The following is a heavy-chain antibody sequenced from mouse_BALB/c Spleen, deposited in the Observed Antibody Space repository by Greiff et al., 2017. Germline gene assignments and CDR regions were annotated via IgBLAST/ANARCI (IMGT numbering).Heavy chain of an antibody. V-gene: IGHV6-3*01. J-gene: IGHJ4*01. CDR3: TVYGTKRGYAMDY. Sequence: EVKLEESGGGLVQPGGSMKLSCVASGFTFSSYWMSWVRQSPEKGLEWVAEIRLKSDNYATHYAESVKGKFTISRDDSKSRLYLQMNSLRAEDTGIYYCTVYGTKRGYAMDYWGQGTSVTVSS. CDR1: GFTFSSYW. CDR2: IRLKSDNYAT. D-gene: IGHD2-1*01.